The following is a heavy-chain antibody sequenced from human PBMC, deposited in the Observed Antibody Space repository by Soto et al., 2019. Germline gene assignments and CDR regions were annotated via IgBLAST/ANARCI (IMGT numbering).Heavy chain of an antibody. Sequence: SETLSLTCTVSGGSISSSSYYWGWIRQPPGKGLEWIESIYYSGSTKYNPSLKSRVTISLDKSKNQFSLNVSSVTAADTAVYYCARGDILTGYYEYYFDYWGQGTLVTVSS. D-gene: IGHD3-9*01. CDR3: ARGDILTGYYEYYFDY. V-gene: IGHV4-39*07. CDR2: IYYSGST. J-gene: IGHJ4*02. CDR1: GGSISSSSYY.